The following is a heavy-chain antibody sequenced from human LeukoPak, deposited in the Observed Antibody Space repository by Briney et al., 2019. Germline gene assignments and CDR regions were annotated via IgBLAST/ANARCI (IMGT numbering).Heavy chain of an antibody. J-gene: IGHJ3*02. V-gene: IGHV5-51*01. CDR1: GYTFTKYW. D-gene: IGHD3-3*02. CDR2: IYAGDSDT. CDR3: ARPLGPGAFNI. Sequence: PGESLKISCQGSGYTFTKYWIGWVRQLPGKGREGMGIIYAGDSDTRYSPSFQGQVTISADKSISTAYLQWTSLKASDTAMYYCARPLGPGAFNIWGQGTMVTVSS.